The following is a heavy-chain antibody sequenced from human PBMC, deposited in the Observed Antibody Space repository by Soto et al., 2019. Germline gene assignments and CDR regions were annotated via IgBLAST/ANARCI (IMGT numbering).Heavy chain of an antibody. CDR1: GYTFTSYG. D-gene: IGHD3-16*02. CDR3: ARDLMITFGGVIAARPSNWFDP. Sequence: ASVKVSCKASGYTFTSYGISWVRQAPGQGLEWMGWISAYNGNTNYAQKLQGRVTMTTDTSTSTAYMELRSLRSDDTAVYYCARDLMITFGGVIAARPSNWFDPWGQGTLVTVS. V-gene: IGHV1-18*01. CDR2: ISAYNGNT. J-gene: IGHJ5*02.